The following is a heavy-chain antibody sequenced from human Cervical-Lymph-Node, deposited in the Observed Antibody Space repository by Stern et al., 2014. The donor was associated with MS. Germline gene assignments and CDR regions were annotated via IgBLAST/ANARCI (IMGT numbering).Heavy chain of an antibody. CDR1: GFTFTTYA. V-gene: IGHV1-3*01. CDR3: ARELDSTGFNFDY. CDR2: INAGNGNT. J-gene: IGHJ4*02. Sequence: QDQLVQSGAEVRKPGASVKISCKTSGFTFTTYAVQWVRQAPGQSLEWMGWINAGNGNTKYSQKFQGRVTIPRDTSSRPAYLELSSLRSEDTAVYYCARELDSTGFNFDYWGQGTLVTVSS. D-gene: IGHD2-8*02.